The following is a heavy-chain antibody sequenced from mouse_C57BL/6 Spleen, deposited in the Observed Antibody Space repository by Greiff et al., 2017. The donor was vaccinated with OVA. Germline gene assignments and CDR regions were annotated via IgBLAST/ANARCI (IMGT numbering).Heavy chain of an antibody. CDR1: GYTFTDYY. D-gene: IGHD2-5*01. Sequence: QVQLQQSGAELVRPGASVKLSCKASGYTFTDYYINWVKQRPGQGLEWIARIYPGSGNTYYNEKFKGKATLTAEKSSSTAYMQLSSLTSEDSAVYFCARNYYSNADLYFEGWGTGTTVTVSS. CDR3: ARNYYSNADLYFEG. J-gene: IGHJ1*03. V-gene: IGHV1-76*01. CDR2: IYPGSGNT.